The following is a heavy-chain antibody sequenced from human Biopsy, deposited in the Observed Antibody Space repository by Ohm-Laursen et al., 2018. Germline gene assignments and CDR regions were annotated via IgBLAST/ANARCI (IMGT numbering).Heavy chain of an antibody. Sequence: RSLRLSCAASGFSFSSYGMHWVRQAPGEGLEWVAVLWYDGTNKYYADSVKGRFTISRDNSKNTLYLQMNSLRAEDTAMYYCARPTNARAGGAPFDIWGQGTMVTVSS. V-gene: IGHV3-33*01. J-gene: IGHJ3*02. CDR1: GFSFSSYG. D-gene: IGHD1-1*01. CDR2: LWYDGTNK. CDR3: ARPTNARAGGAPFDI.